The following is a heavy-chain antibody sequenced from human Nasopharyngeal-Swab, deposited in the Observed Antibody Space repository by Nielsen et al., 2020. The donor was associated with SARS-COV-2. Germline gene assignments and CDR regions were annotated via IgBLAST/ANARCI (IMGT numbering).Heavy chain of an antibody. Sequence: SETLSLTCAVYGESFSGHYWTWIRRPPGKGLEWIGEISHSGSTTYNSSLKSRLAMSVDTSKNQFSLKLNSVTAADTAVYYCARITPSTHNLDYWGQGILVTVSS. V-gene: IGHV4-34*01. J-gene: IGHJ4*02. CDR1: GESFSGHY. D-gene: IGHD5/OR15-5a*01. CDR2: ISHSGST. CDR3: ARITPSTHNLDY.